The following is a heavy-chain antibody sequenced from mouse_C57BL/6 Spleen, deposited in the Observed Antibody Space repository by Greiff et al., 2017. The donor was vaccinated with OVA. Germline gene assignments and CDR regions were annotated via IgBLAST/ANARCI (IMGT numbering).Heavy chain of an antibody. V-gene: IGHV14-1*01. J-gene: IGHJ1*03. Sequence: VQLQQSGAELVRPGASVKLSCTASGFNIKDYYMHWVKQRPEQGLEWIGRIDPEDGDTEYAPKFQGKATMTADTSSNTAYLQLSSLTSEDTAVYYCTTFYGSSANWYFDVWGTGTTVTVSS. CDR3: TTFYGSSANWYFDV. CDR1: GFNIKDYY. D-gene: IGHD1-1*01. CDR2: IDPEDGDT.